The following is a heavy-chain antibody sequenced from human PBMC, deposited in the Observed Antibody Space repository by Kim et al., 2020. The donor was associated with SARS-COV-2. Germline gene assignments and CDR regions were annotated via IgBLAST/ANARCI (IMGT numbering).Heavy chain of an antibody. V-gene: IGHV3-21*01. D-gene: IGHD2-15*01. J-gene: IGHJ4*02. Sequence: GGSLRLSCAASGFTFSSYSMNWVRQAPGKGLEWVSSISSSSSYIYYADSVKGRFTISRDNAKNSLYLQMNSLRAEDTAVYYCARDSSLLGAIEGVFDYWGQGTLVTVSS. CDR1: GFTFSSYS. CDR2: ISSSSSYI. CDR3: ARDSSLLGAIEGVFDY.